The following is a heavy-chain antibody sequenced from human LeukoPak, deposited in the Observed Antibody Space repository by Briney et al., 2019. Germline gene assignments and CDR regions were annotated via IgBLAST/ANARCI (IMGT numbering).Heavy chain of an antibody. V-gene: IGHV3-23*01. CDR1: GFTFSSYA. CDR2: ISGSGGST. J-gene: IGHJ6*02. Sequence: GGSLRLSCAASGFTFSSYAMSWVRQAPGKGLEWVSAISGSGGSTYYADSVKGRFTISRDNSKNTLYPQMNSLRAEGTAVYYCAKDLSSSWYRYYGMDVWGQGTTVTVSS. D-gene: IGHD6-13*01. CDR3: AKDLSSSWYRYYGMDV.